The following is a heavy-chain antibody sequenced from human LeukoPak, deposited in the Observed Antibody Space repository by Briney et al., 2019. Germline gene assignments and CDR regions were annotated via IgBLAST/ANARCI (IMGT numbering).Heavy chain of an antibody. V-gene: IGHV3-23*01. CDR1: GFTFSSYA. CDR2: ISGSGGST. J-gene: IGHJ6*03. CDR3: AKALIYCTNGVCYKYYYYMDV. D-gene: IGHD2-8*01. Sequence: GGSLRLSCAASGFTFSSYAMSWVRQAPGRGLEWVSAISGSGGSTYYADSVKGRFTISRDNSKNTLYLQMNSLRAEDTAVYYCAKALIYCTNGVCYKYYYYMDVWGKGTTVTVSS.